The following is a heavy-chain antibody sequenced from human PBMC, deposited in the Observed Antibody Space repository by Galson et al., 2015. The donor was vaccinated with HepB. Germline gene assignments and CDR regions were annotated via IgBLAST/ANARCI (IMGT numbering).Heavy chain of an antibody. J-gene: IGHJ6*02. CDR2: MNPNSGNT. D-gene: IGHD3-9*01. V-gene: IGHV1-8*01. CDR3: ARRLVHFDWLLDYYYYGMDV. Sequence: SVKASCKASGYTFTSYDINWVRQATGQGLEWMGWMNPNSGNTGYAQKFQGRVTMTRNTSISTAYMELSSLRSEDTAVYYCARRLVHFDWLLDYYYYGMDVWGQGTTVTVSS. CDR1: GYTFTSYD.